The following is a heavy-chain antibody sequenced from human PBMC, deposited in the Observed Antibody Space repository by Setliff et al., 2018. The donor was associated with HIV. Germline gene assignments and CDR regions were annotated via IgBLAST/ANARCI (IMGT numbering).Heavy chain of an antibody. V-gene: IGHV1-46*01. D-gene: IGHD5-12*01. J-gene: IGHJ4*02. Sequence: ASVKVSCKTSGYSFTTYYIHWMRQAPGQGLEWVGLMYTSGGGAKYAQKFQGRVTMTRDTSTRTVYMELSSLRSEDTAFYYCARSAHDSETGYWGQGTLVTVSS. CDR2: MYTSGGGA. CDR3: ARSAHDSETGY. CDR1: GYSFTTYY.